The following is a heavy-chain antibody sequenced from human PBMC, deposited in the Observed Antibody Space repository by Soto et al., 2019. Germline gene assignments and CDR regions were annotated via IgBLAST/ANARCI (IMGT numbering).Heavy chain of an antibody. CDR1: GYTFTSYD. Sequence: ASVKVSCKASGYTFTSYDINWVRQATGQGLEWMGWMNPNSGNTGYAQKFQGRVTMTRNTSISTAYMELSSLRSEDTAVYYCARATYDILTGYYRDIDYWGQGTLVTVPQ. D-gene: IGHD3-9*01. V-gene: IGHV1-8*01. CDR3: ARATYDILTGYYRDIDY. CDR2: MNPNSGNT. J-gene: IGHJ4*02.